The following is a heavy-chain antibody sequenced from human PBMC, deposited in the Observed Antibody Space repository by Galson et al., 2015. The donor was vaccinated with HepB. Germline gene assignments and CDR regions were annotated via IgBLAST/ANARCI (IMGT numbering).Heavy chain of an antibody. CDR2: ISSSSSTI. CDR1: GFTFSSYS. V-gene: IGHV3-48*01. D-gene: IGHD1-1*01. J-gene: IGHJ4*02. CDR3: ARDGTWNDPVIYYFDY. Sequence: SLRLSCAASGFTFSSYSMNWVRQAPGKGLEWVSYISSSSSTIYYADSVKGRFTISRDNAKNSLYLQMNSLRAEDTAVYYCARDGTWNDPVIYYFDYWGQGTLVTVSS.